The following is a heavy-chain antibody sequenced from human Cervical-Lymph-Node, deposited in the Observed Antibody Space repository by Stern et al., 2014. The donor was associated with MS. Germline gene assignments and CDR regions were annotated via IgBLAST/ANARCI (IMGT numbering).Heavy chain of an antibody. CDR2: IWYSGRT. CDR1: GGSISTHY. J-gene: IGHJ4*02. Sequence: QVQLQESGPGLVKPSETLSLTRTVSGGSISTHYWNWIRQPPGKELEWIGYIWYSGRTNYSPSLKSRVTISLDTSKNQFSLKLRSVTAADTAVYFCARDLVGATYFDYWGQGTLVTVSS. D-gene: IGHD1-26*01. V-gene: IGHV4-59*11. CDR3: ARDLVGATYFDY.